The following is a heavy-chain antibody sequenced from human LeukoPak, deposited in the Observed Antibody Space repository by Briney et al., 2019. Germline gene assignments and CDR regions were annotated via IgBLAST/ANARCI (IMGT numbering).Heavy chain of an antibody. CDR1: GYTFTIYD. Sequence: ASVKVSCKASGYTFTIYDINWVRQATGQGLEWMGWMNPNSGNTGYAQKFQGRVTITRNTSISTAYMELSSLRSEDTAVYYCARVLLKYYDILTGYWYFDYWGQGTLVTVSS. V-gene: IGHV1-8*03. D-gene: IGHD3-9*01. CDR3: ARVLLKYYDILTGYWYFDY. J-gene: IGHJ4*02. CDR2: MNPNSGNT.